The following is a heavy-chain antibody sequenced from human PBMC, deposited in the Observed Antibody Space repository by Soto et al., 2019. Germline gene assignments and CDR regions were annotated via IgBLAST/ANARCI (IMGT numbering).Heavy chain of an antibody. V-gene: IGHV3-48*03. CDR1: GFTFSSYE. D-gene: IGHD3-10*01. Sequence: EVQLVESGGGLVQPGGSLRLSCAASGFTFSSYEMNWVRQAPGKGLEWVSYISSSGSTIYYADSVKGRFTISRDNAKNSLYLQMNSLRAEDTAVYYCARDWGDHGSGAFDIWGQGTMVTVSS. J-gene: IGHJ3*02. CDR3: ARDWGDHGSGAFDI. CDR2: ISSSGSTI.